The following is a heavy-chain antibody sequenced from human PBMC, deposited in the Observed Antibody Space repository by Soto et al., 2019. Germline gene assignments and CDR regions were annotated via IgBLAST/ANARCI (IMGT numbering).Heavy chain of an antibody. CDR1: GWSFSGYY. D-gene: IGHD3-3*01. CDR3: ARGRYYDFWSGPRSSGGWFDP. J-gene: IGHJ5*02. Sequence: SETLSLTCAVYGWSFSGYYWSWIRQPPGKGLEWIGEINHSGSTNYNPSLKSRVTISVDTSKNQFSLKLSSVTAADTAVYYCARGRYYDFWSGPRSSGGWFDPWGQGTLVTVSS. V-gene: IGHV4-34*01. CDR2: INHSGST.